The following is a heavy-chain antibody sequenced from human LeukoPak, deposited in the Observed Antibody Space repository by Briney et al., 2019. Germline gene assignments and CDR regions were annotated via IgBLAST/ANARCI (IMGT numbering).Heavy chain of an antibody. CDR3: ATYSSSSGWFDP. CDR2: IFNAGST. D-gene: IGHD6-6*01. Sequence: SETLSLTCTVSGASISSNTYYWAWIRQTPGKGLEWIGSIFNAGSTFYNPSLKSRVTISVDTSKNQFSLKLNSVAAADTAVYYCATYSSSSGWFDPWGQGTLVTVSS. CDR1: GASISSNTYY. J-gene: IGHJ5*02. V-gene: IGHV4-39*01.